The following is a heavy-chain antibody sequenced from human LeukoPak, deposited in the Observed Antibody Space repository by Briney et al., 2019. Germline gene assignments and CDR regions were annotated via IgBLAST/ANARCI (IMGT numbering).Heavy chain of an antibody. J-gene: IGHJ3*02. CDR3: ARERAYYYDSSGYYRNAFDI. V-gene: IGHV3-74*01. CDR2: TTNDGSST. Sequence: GGSLRLSCAASGFTFSTYWMHWVRQAPGKGLVWVSRTTNDGSSTTYADSVKGRFTISRDNAKNMLYLQMNSLRAEDTAVYYCARERAYYYDSSGYYRNAFDIWGQGTMVTVSS. D-gene: IGHD3-22*01. CDR1: GFTFSTYW.